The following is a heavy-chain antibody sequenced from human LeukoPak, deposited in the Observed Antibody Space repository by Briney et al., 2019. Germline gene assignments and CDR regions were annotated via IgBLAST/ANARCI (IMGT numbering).Heavy chain of an antibody. D-gene: IGHD4-23*01. CDR1: GFTFDDYA. Sequence: GGSLRLSCAASGFTFDDYAMHWVRQAPGKGLEWVSGISWNSGSIGYADSVKGRFTISRDNAKNSLYLQMNSLRAEDTALYYCAKALTTVVTRGAFDTWGQGTMVTVSS. V-gene: IGHV3-9*01. J-gene: IGHJ3*02. CDR2: ISWNSGSI. CDR3: AKALTTVVTRGAFDT.